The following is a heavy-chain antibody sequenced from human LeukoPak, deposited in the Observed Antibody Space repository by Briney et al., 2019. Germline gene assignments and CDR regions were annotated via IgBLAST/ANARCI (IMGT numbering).Heavy chain of an antibody. J-gene: IGHJ4*02. D-gene: IGHD6-19*01. CDR2: INAHSGDT. CDR3: ARDLIVVPGPDLDY. Sequence: ASVKVSCKASGYTFTGYYMHWVRQAPGQGLESMGWINAHSGDTTYAQKFQGRVTMTRDTSISTAYMELFRLRSDDTAVYYCARDLIVVPGPDLDYWGQGTLVTVSS. V-gene: IGHV1-2*02. CDR1: GYTFTGYY.